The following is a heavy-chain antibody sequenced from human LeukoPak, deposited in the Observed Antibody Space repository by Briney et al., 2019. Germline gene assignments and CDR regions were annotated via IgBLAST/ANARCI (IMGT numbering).Heavy chain of an antibody. V-gene: IGHV4-39*01. Sequence: SETLSLTCTVSGGSISSSSYSWGWIRQPPGKGLEWIGSIYYSGSTYYNPSLKSRVTISVDTSKNQFSLKLSSVTAADTAVYYCASGVQEYYYDSSGPFDYWGQGTLVTVSS. CDR2: IYYSGST. CDR1: GGSISSSSYS. J-gene: IGHJ4*02. CDR3: ASGVQEYYYDSSGPFDY. D-gene: IGHD3-22*01.